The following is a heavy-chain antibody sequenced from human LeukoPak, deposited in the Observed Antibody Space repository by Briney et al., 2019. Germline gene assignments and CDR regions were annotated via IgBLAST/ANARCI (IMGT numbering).Heavy chain of an antibody. CDR1: GVTFSNYW. D-gene: IGHD3-16*01. J-gene: IGHJ4*02. V-gene: IGHV3-74*01. Sequence: GGSLRLSCAASGVTFSNYWMHWVRQAPGKGLIWAARISSDGSSADHADSVKGRFTISRDNAKNTLYLQMNSLRVEDTAVYYCARRRTIGDYDYWGQGTLVTVSS. CDR3: ARRRTIGDYDY. CDR2: ISSDGSSA.